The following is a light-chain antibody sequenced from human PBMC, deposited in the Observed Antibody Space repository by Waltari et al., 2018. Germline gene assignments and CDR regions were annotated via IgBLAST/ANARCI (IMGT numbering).Light chain of an antibody. Sequence: QSALTQPASVSGSPGQSVTISCTGPSSDVGSYNLVSWYQHHPGKAPKLMIYEANKRPSGVSNRFSGSKSGITASLTISGLQAEDEADYYCCSYAGTITPYVFGSGTKVTVL. CDR3: CSYAGTITPYV. J-gene: IGLJ1*01. CDR1: SSDVGSYNL. CDR2: EAN. V-gene: IGLV2-23*01.